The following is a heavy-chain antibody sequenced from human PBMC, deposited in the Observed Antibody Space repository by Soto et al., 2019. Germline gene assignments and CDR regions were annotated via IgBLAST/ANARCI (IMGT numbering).Heavy chain of an antibody. CDR1: GGSFSGYY. D-gene: IGHD6-25*01. V-gene: IGHV4-34*01. Sequence: PSETLSLTCAVYGGSFSGYYWSWIRQPPGKGLEWIGEINHSGSTNYNPSLKSRVTISVDTSKNQFSLKRSSVTAADTAVYYCARDRLVAYYFDYRGQGTRVTVSS. CDR2: INHSGST. J-gene: IGHJ4*02. CDR3: ARDRLVAYYFDY.